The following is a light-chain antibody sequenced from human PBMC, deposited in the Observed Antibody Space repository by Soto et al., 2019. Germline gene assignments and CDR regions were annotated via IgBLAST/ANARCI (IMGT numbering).Light chain of an antibody. Sequence: EIVLTQSPGTLSLSPGERATFSCRASQSVNSNYLAWYQQRPGLAPRLLIYGTSNRATGIPDRFSGSGSGTDFTLTISRLEPEDCAVYYCQRYGSSPLYTFGQGTKLEIK. CDR1: QSVNSNY. V-gene: IGKV3-20*01. CDR3: QRYGSSPLYT. CDR2: GTS. J-gene: IGKJ2*01.